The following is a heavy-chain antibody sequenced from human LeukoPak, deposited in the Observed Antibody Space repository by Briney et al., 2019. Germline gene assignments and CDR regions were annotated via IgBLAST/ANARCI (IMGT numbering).Heavy chain of an antibody. CDR1: GGTFSSYA. J-gene: IGHJ5*02. CDR3: ARGGNSYGAGNWFDP. V-gene: IGHV1-69*13. CDR2: IIPIFGTA. D-gene: IGHD5-18*01. Sequence: GASVKVSCKASGGTFSSYAISWVRQAPGQGLEWMGGIIPIFGTANYAQKFQGRVTITADESTSPAYMELSSLRSEDTAVYYCARGGNSYGAGNWFDPWGQGTLVTFSS.